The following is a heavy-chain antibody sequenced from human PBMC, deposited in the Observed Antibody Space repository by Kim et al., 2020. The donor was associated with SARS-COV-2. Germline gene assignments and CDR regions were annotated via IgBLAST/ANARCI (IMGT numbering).Heavy chain of an antibody. D-gene: IGHD2-15*01. V-gene: IGHV3-30*02. Sequence: DSVKGRFTISRDNSKNTLYLQMNSLRAEDTAVYYCAKDWYYCSGGSCYDYWGQGTLVTVSS. CDR3: AKDWYYCSGGSCYDY. J-gene: IGHJ4*02.